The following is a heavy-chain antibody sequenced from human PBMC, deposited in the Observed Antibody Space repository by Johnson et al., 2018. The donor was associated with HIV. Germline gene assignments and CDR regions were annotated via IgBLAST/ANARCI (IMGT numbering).Heavy chain of an antibody. D-gene: IGHD7-27*01. CDR3: TTSWRITGGPST. V-gene: IGHV3-74*02. CDR2: FNTDGSTT. J-gene: IGHJ3*01. CDR1: GFTFSRYW. Sequence: VQLVESGGGSVKPGDSLRLSCAASGFTFSRYWMHWVRQAPGKGLVWVSHFNTDGSTTSYADSVKGRFTISRDNAKNTLFLQMNTLRADDTAVYYCTTSWRITGGPSTWGQGTMVTVSS.